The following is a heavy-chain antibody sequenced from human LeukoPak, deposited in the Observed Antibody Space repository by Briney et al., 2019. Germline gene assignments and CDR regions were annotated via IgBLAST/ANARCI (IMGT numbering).Heavy chain of an antibody. CDR1: GFTFSSYW. V-gene: IGHV3-7*01. CDR3: ARDKIVGATHLDY. J-gene: IGHJ4*02. Sequence: GGSLRLSCTASGFTFSSYWMSWVRQAPGKGLEWVANIKQDGSEKYYVDSVKGRFTISRDNAKNSLYLQMNSLRAEDTAVYYCARDKIVGATHLDYWGQGTLVTVSS. CDR2: IKQDGSEK. D-gene: IGHD1-26*01.